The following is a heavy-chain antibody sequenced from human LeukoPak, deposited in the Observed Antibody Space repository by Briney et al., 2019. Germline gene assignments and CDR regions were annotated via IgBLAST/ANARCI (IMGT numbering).Heavy chain of an antibody. D-gene: IGHD6-19*01. CDR3: ARGHSSGWYDY. CDR1: GFTVSSNY. J-gene: IGHJ4*02. CDR2: IYSGGST. Sequence: GGSLRLSCAASGFTVSSNYMSWVRQAPGKGLEWVSVIYSGGSTYYADSVKGRFTISRDNSKNTLYLQMNSPRAEDTAVYYCARGHSSGWYDYWGQETLVTVSS. V-gene: IGHV3-66*01.